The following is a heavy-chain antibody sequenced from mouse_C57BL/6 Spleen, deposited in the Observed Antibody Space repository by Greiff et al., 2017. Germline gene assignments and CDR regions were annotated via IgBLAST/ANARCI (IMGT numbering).Heavy chain of an antibody. CDR2: IYPGSGST. D-gene: IGHD2-4*01. Sequence: VQLQQSGAELVKPGASVKMSCKASGYTFTSYWITWVKQRPGQGLEWIGDIYPGSGSTNDNEKFKSKATLTVDTSSSTAYMQLSSLTSEYSAVYYCARPLYYDYDFYAMDYWGQGTSVTVSS. CDR1: GYTFTSYW. CDR3: ARPLYYDYDFYAMDY. J-gene: IGHJ4*01. V-gene: IGHV1-55*01.